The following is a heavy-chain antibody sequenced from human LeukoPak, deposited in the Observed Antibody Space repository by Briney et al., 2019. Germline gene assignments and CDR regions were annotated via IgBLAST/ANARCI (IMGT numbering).Heavy chain of an antibody. CDR2: IYYSGST. V-gene: IGHV4-30-4*08. J-gene: IGHJ5*02. CDR1: GGSISSGDCY. CDR3: ARDVDPPNNWFDP. Sequence: SETLSLTCTVSGGSISSGDCYWSWIRQPPGKGLEWIGYIYYSGSTYYNPSLKSRVTISVDTSKNQFSLKLSSVTAADTAVYYCARDVDPPNNWFDPWGQGTLVTVSS. D-gene: IGHD5-12*01.